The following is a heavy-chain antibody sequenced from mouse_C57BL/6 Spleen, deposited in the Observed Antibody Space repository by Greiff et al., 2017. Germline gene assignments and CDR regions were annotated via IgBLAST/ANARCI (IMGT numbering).Heavy chain of an antibody. J-gene: IGHJ2*01. CDR1: GYTFSTYP. V-gene: IGHV1-47*01. CDR2: FHPYNDDT. CDR3: ADYDGNSFAY. D-gene: IGHD2-3*01. Sequence: VQLQQSGAELVTPGASVKMSCKASGYTFSTYPIEWMKQNHGKSLAWIGNFHPYNDDTKYNEKFKGKATLTVEQSSSTVYLVLSRLTSDDSAVYYCADYDGNSFAYWGQGTPLTVSS.